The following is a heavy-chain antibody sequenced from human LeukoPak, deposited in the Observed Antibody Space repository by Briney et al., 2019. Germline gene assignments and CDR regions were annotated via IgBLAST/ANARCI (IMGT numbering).Heavy chain of an antibody. CDR3: AREQPPRYYDSSGYYNDAFDI. Sequence: SVKVSCKASGGTFSSYAISWVRQAPGQGLEWMGGIIPIFGTANYAQKFQGRVTITADKSTSTAYMELSSLRSEDTAVYYCAREQPPRYYDSSGYYNDAFDIWGQGTMVTVSS. CDR2: IIPIFGTA. CDR1: GGTFSSYA. J-gene: IGHJ3*02. D-gene: IGHD3-22*01. V-gene: IGHV1-69*06.